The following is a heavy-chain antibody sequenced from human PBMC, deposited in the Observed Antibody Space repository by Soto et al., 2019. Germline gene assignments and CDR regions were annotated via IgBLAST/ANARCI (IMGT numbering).Heavy chain of an antibody. CDR1: GYSISSGYY. J-gene: IGHJ5*02. CDR3: ASLPPYCSGGSCYSGWFDP. CDR2: IYHSGST. Sequence: LSLTCAVSGYSISSGYYWGWIRQPPGKGLEWIGSIYHSGSTYYNPSLKSRVTISVDASKNQFSLKLSSVTAADTAVYYCASLPPYCSGGSCYSGWFDPWGQGTLVTVSS. D-gene: IGHD2-15*01. V-gene: IGHV4-38-2*01.